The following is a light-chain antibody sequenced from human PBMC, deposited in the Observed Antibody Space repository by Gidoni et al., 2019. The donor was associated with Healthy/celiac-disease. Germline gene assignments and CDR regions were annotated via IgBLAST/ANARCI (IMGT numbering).Light chain of an antibody. CDR2: EVS. V-gene: IGLV2-8*01. CDR1: SSDVGGYNY. J-gene: IGLJ2*01. Sequence: QSALTQPPSASGSPGQSVTISCTGTSSDVGGYNYVPWYQQHPGKAPKLMIYEVSKRPSGVPDRFSCSKSCNTASLTVSGLQAEDEADYYCSSYAGSNNLVFGGGTKLTVL. CDR3: SSYAGSNNLV.